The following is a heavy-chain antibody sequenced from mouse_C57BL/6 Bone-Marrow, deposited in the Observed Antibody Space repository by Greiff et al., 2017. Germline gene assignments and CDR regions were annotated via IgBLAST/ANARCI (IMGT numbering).Heavy chain of an antibody. Sequence: EVKLVESGEGLVKPGGSLKLSCAASGFTFSSYAMSWVRQTPEKRLEWVAYISSGGDYIYYADTVKGRFTISRDNARNTLYLQMSSLKSEDTAMYYCTRERNYDYDENFDVWGTGTTVTGSS. CDR3: TRERNYDYDENFDV. CDR1: GFTFSSYA. CDR2: ISSGGDYI. D-gene: IGHD2-4*01. V-gene: IGHV5-9-1*02. J-gene: IGHJ1*03.